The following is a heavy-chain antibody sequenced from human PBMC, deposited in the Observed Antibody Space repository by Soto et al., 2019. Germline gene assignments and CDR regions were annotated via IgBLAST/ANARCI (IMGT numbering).Heavy chain of an antibody. Sequence: QVQLQESGPGLVRPSGTVSLTCAVSGVSISSDNWWSWVRQPPGKALEWIGEIHHSGSTNYNPSLMRRVTMSVVPSKDLFSLTLTSVTAADTAFYYCARDKGSDPGDWGQGTLVSVSS. CDR2: IHHSGST. J-gene: IGHJ4*02. V-gene: IGHV4-4*02. CDR3: ARDKGSDPGD. D-gene: IGHD6-25*01. CDR1: GVSISSDNW.